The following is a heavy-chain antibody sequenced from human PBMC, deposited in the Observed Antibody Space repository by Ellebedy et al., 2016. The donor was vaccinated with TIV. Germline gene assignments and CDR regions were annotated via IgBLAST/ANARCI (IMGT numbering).Heavy chain of an antibody. V-gene: IGHV3-48*02. J-gene: IGHJ6*03. CDR2: ISSSSSTI. Sequence: GGSLRLSXAASGFTFSSYSMNWVRQAPGKGLEWVSYISSSSSTIYYADSVKGRFTISRDNAKNSLYLQMNSLRDEDTAVYYCAILGGIVVVPAATGDYYMDVWGKGTTVTVSS. CDR3: AILGGIVVVPAATGDYYMDV. CDR1: GFTFSSYS. D-gene: IGHD2-2*01.